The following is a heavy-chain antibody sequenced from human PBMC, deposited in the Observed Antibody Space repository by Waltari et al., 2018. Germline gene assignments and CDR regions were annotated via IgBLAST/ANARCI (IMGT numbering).Heavy chain of an antibody. V-gene: IGHV3-30*01. CDR3: ARDEQQWYFDL. J-gene: IGHJ2*01. CDR2: ISYDGSNK. Sequence: QVQLVESGGGVVQPGRSLRLSCAASGVTFSSYAMHWVRQAPGKGLEWVAVISYDGSNKHYADSVKGRFTISRDNSKNTLYLQMNSLRAEDTAVYYCARDEQQWYFDLWGRGTLVTVSS. CDR1: GVTFSSYA. D-gene: IGHD6-13*01.